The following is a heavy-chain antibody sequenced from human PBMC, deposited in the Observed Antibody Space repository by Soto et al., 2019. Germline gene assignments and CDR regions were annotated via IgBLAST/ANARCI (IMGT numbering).Heavy chain of an antibody. CDR1: GFSFGSYA. D-gene: IGHD3-3*01. Sequence: DVQLWESGGGLVQPGGSLRLSCAASGFSFGSYALSWVRQAPGKGLEWVSTISGSDGKTFYADSVKGRFSISRDTSQSTLYLQMNSLRADDTAMYYCARWSYLDYWGQGTWVTVSS. CDR3: ARWSYLDY. V-gene: IGHV3-23*01. J-gene: IGHJ4*02. CDR2: ISGSDGKT.